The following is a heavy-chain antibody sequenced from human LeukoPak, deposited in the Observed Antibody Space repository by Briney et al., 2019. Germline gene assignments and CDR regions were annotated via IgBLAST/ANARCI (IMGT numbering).Heavy chain of an antibody. D-gene: IGHD1-14*01. J-gene: IGHJ4*02. V-gene: IGHV4-34*01. CDR1: GGSFSGYY. Sequence: SETLSLTCAVYGGSFSGYYWSWIRQPPGKGLEWIGEINHSGSTNYNPSLKSRVTISVDTSKNQFSLKLSSVTAADTAVYYCASALYIFDYWGQGTLVTVSS. CDR3: ASALYIFDY. CDR2: INHSGST.